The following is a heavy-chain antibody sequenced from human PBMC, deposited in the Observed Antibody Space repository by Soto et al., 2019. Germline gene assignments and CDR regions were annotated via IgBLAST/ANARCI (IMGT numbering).Heavy chain of an antibody. CDR1: GFTFSSYA. D-gene: IGHD2-2*01. V-gene: IGHV3-23*01. Sequence: EVQLLESGGGLVQPGGSLRLSCAASGFTFSSYAMSWVRQAPGKGLEWVSAISGSGGSTYYADSVKGRFTISRDNSKNTLYLQMNSLRAEDTAVYYCAKGRGYCTSTSCYVGSDYWGQGTLVTGS. CDR2: ISGSGGST. CDR3: AKGRGYCTSTSCYVGSDY. J-gene: IGHJ4*02.